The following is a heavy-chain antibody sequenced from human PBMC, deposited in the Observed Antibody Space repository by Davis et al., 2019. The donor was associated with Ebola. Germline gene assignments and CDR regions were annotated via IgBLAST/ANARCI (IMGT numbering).Heavy chain of an antibody. V-gene: IGHV3-7*01. CDR3: ATRQTPVIRLYGMDV. Sequence: GESLKISCTASGFTFGDYAMSWVRQAPGKGLEWVANIKQDGSEKFYVDSVKGRFIISRDNAKNSLYLQMNSLRAEDTAVYYCATRQTPVIRLYGMDVWGQGTTVIVSS. J-gene: IGHJ6*02. D-gene: IGHD3-10*01. CDR2: IKQDGSEK. CDR1: GFTFGDYA.